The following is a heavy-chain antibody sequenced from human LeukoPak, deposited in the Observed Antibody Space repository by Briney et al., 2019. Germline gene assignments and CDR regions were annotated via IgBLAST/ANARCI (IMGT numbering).Heavy chain of an antibody. J-gene: IGHJ3*02. CDR3: ARDLSVLRFLEWDDAFDI. CDR1: GFTFSSYS. V-gene: IGHV3-21*01. Sequence: GGSLRLSCAASGFTFSSYSMNWVRQAPGKGLEWVSSISSSSSYIYYADSVKGRFTISRDNAKNSLYLQMNSLRAEDTAVYYYARDLSVLRFLEWDDAFDIWGQGTMVTVSS. D-gene: IGHD3-3*01. CDR2: ISSSSSYI.